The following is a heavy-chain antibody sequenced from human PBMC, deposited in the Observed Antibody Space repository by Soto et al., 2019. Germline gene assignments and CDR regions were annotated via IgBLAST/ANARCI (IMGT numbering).Heavy chain of an antibody. CDR1: GGSINNYY. CDR2: IYYSGTT. J-gene: IGHJ4*01. V-gene: IGHV4-59*01. D-gene: IGHD3-10*01. Sequence: PSETLSLTCTVSGGSINNYYLIWIRQSPGKGLEWIGYIYYSGTTNYNPSLKSRVTISIDRSENQFSLKVSSVTAADTAVYFCTRATYYRYYFDVWGHGTLVTVSS. CDR3: TRATYYRYYFDV.